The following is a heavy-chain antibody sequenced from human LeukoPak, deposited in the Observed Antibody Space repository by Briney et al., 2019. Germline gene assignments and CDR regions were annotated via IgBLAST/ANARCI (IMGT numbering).Heavy chain of an antibody. CDR1: GYTFTSYG. Sequence: GASVKVSCKASGYTFTSYGISWVRQAPGQGLEWMGWISAYNGNTNYAQKLQGRVTMTTDTSTSTAYVELRSLRSDDTAVYYCARGVVAGYDFWSGYYWFDPWGQGTLVTVSS. CDR2: ISAYNGNT. V-gene: IGHV1-18*01. J-gene: IGHJ5*02. CDR3: ARGVVAGYDFWSGYYWFDP. D-gene: IGHD3-3*01.